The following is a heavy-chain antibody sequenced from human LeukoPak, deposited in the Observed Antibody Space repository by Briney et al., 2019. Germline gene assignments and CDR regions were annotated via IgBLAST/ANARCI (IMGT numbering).Heavy chain of an antibody. J-gene: IGHJ5*02. CDR1: GFTFSSYW. V-gene: IGHV3-74*01. CDR2: INSDGSST. CDR3: AREASGGYCSSTSCHNWFDP. D-gene: IGHD2-2*01. Sequence: GGSLRLSCAASGFTFSSYWMHWVRQAPGKGLVWVSRINSDGSSTSDADSVKGRFTISRDNAKNTLYLQMNSLRAEDTAVYYCAREASGGYCSSTSCHNWFDPWGQGTPVTVSS.